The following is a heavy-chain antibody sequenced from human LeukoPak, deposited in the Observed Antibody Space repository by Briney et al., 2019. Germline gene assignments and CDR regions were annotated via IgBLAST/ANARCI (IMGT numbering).Heavy chain of an antibody. CDR3: ARPVRVVQYWYFDL. CDR1: GGSFSGYY. J-gene: IGHJ2*01. CDR2: INHSGST. V-gene: IGHV4-34*01. D-gene: IGHD2-15*01. Sequence: SETLSLTCAVYGGSFSGYYWSWIRQPPGKGLEWIGEINHSGSTNYNPSLKSRVTISVDTSKNQFSRKLSSVTAADTAVYYCARPVRVVQYWYFDLWGRGTLVTVSS.